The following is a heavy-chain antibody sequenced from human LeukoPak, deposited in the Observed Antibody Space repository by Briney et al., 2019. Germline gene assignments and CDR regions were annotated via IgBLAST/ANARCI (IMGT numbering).Heavy chain of an antibody. J-gene: IGHJ4*02. CDR1: GFTFSSYS. D-gene: IGHD4-23*01. V-gene: IGHV3-21*01. CDR2: ISSSSSYI. Sequence: PGGSLRLSCAASGFTFSSYSMNWVRQAPGKGLEWVSSISSSSSYIYYADSVKGRFTISRDNAKNSLYLQMNSLRAEDTAVYYCARGQRDYGGTFDYWGQGTLVIVSS. CDR3: ARGQRDYGGTFDY.